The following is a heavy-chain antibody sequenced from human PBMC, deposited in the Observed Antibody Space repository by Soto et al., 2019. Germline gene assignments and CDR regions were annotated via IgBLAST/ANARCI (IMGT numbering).Heavy chain of an antibody. CDR1: GYTFTSYA. J-gene: IGHJ5*02. Sequence: ASVKVSCKASGYTFTSYAMHWVRQAPGQRLEWMGWINAGNGNTKYSQKFQGRVTITRDTSASTAYMELSSLRSEDTAVYYCARVGLWGALLRGWWFDPWGQGTLVTVSS. CDR3: ARVGLWGALLRGWWFDP. D-gene: IGHD3-22*01. V-gene: IGHV1-3*01. CDR2: INAGNGNT.